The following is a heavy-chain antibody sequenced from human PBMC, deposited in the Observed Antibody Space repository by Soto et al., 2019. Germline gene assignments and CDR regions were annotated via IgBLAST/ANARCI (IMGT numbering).Heavy chain of an antibody. Sequence: ITLKESGPTLVKPTQTLTLTCTFSGFSLSTSGVGVGWIRQPPGKALEWLALIYWDDDKRYSPSLKSRLTIXKXXSKNQVVLTMTNMDPVDTGTYYCAHGDYLWGSLDYWGQGTLVTVSS. CDR3: AHGDYLWGSLDY. J-gene: IGHJ4*02. CDR2: IYWDDDK. V-gene: IGHV2-5*02. CDR1: GFSLSTSGVG. D-gene: IGHD3-16*01.